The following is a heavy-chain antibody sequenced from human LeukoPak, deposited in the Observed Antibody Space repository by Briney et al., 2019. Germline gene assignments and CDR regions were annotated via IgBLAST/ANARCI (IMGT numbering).Heavy chain of an antibody. CDR1: TFSFSEYP. CDR2: ISAGGDGT. Sequence: PGGSLRLSCAASTFSFSEYPMGWVRQAPGKGLEWVSGISAGGDGTYYADPVKGRFTISRDNSKNTLFLQMNSLRAEDTAKYYCAKSLLTTATGTGCASDIWGQGTMVTVSS. J-gene: IGHJ3*02. CDR3: AKSLLTTATGTGCASDI. V-gene: IGHV3-23*01. D-gene: IGHD1-1*01.